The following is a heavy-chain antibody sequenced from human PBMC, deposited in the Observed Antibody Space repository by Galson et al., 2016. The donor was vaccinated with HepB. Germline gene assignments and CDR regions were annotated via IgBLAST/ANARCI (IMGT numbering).Heavy chain of an antibody. D-gene: IGHD6-19*01. CDR1: GFTFSSYE. CDR3: ARDPHASGWAAYYFDA. Sequence: SLRLSCAASGFTFSSYEMNWVHQAPGKGLEWVSYISSSGNTIYYADSVKGRFTISRDNAKNSLYLQMNSLRAEDTAVYFCARDPHASGWAAYYFDAWGQGTLVTVSS. J-gene: IGHJ5*02. V-gene: IGHV3-48*03. CDR2: ISSSGNTI.